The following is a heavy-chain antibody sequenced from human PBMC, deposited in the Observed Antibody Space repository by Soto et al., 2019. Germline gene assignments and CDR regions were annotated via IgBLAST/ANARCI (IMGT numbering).Heavy chain of an antibody. CDR1: GGSISSSSYY. V-gene: IGHV4-39*01. Sequence: SETLSLTCAVSGGSISSSSYYWGWIRQPPGKGLEWIGSIYYSGSTYYNPSLKSRVTISVDTSKNQFSLKLSSVTAADTAVFYCASMRLSIAAAAPGNWFDPWGQGTLVT. CDR2: IYYSGST. CDR3: ASMRLSIAAAAPGNWFDP. D-gene: IGHD6-25*01. J-gene: IGHJ5*02.